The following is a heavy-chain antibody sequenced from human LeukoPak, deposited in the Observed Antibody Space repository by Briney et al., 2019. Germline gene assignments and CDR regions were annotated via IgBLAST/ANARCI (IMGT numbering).Heavy chain of an antibody. Sequence: ASVKVSCKASGGTFSSYAISWVRQAPGQGLEWMGGIIPIFGTANYAQKFQGRVTITADESTSTAYMELSSLRSEDTAMYYCARETLGGYGNGEDYFDYWGQGTLVTVSS. V-gene: IGHV1-69*13. CDR3: ARETLGGYGNGEDYFDY. CDR2: IIPIFGTA. J-gene: IGHJ4*02. D-gene: IGHD5-12*01. CDR1: GGTFSSYA.